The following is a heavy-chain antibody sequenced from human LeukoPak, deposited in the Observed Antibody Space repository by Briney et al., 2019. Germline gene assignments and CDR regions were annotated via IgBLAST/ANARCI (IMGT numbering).Heavy chain of an antibody. CDR2: IYNSGST. CDR1: GGSISSYY. J-gene: IGHJ4*02. CDR3: ARSVYDFWSGYYGY. D-gene: IGHD3-3*01. V-gene: IGHV4-59*01. Sequence: SETLSLTCTVSGGSISSYYWSWIRQPPGKGLEWIGYIYNSGSTNYIPSLKSRVTMSVDTSKNQFSLRLTSVTAADTAVYYCARSVYDFWSGYYGYWGQGTLVTVSS.